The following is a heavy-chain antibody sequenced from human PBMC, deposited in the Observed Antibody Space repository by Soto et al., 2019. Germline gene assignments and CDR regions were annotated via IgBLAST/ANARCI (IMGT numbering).Heavy chain of an antibody. CDR2: FDPEDGTA. CDR1: GYTLTELS. J-gene: IGHJ4*02. D-gene: IGHD2-15*01. CDR3: ARESRYCSGGSCYFLPGIDY. Sequence: ASVKVSCKFSGYTLTELSMHWVRQAPGKGLEWMGGFDPEDGTANYAQKFQGRVTITADESTSTAYMELSSLRSEDTAVYYCARESRYCSGGSCYFLPGIDYWGQGTLVTVSS. V-gene: IGHV1-24*01.